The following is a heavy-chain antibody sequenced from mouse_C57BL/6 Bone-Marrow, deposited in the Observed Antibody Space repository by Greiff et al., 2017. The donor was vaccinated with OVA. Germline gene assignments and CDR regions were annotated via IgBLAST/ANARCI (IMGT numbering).Heavy chain of an antibody. V-gene: IGHV1-69*01. CDR2: IDPSDSYT. J-gene: IGHJ2*01. D-gene: IGHD1-1*01. Sequence: VQLQQPGAELVMPGASVKLSCKASGYTFTSYWMHWVKQRPGQGLEWIGEIDPSDSYTNYNQKFKGKSTLTVDKSSSTAYMQLSSLTSEDSAVYYCARDEDTVVAGNVGYWGQGTTLTVSS. CDR1: GYTFTSYW. CDR3: ARDEDTVVAGNVGY.